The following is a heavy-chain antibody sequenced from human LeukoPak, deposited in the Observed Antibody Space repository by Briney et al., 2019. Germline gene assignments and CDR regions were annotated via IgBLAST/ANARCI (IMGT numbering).Heavy chain of an antibody. CDR3: ARDLRILEWLSTN. CDR2: ISSSSSYI. CDR1: GFTFSSYS. Sequence: GGSLRLSCAASGFTFSSYSMNWVRQAPGKGLEWVSSISSSSSYIYYADSVKGRFTISRDNAKNLLYLQMNSLRAEDTAVYYCARDLRILEWLSTNWGQGTLVTVSS. J-gene: IGHJ4*02. V-gene: IGHV3-21*01. D-gene: IGHD3-3*01.